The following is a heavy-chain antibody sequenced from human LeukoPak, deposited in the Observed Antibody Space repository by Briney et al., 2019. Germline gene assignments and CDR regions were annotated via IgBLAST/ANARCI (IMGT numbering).Heavy chain of an antibody. CDR2: TYYTSKWNN. J-gene: IGHJ5*02. Sequence: SQTLSLTCVISGDSVSSNSVAWNWFRQSPSRGLEWLGRTYYTSKWNNDYAVSVQSRIAVNPDTSKNQFSLHLNSVTPEDTAVYYCARQAYRRFDPWGQGTLVTVSS. CDR3: ARQAYRRFDP. CDR1: GDSVSSNSVA. V-gene: IGHV6-1*01.